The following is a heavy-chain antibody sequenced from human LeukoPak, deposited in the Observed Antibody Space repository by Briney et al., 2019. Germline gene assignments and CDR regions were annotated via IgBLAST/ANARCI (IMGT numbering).Heavy chain of an antibody. CDR2: ISGNGGRT. V-gene: IGHV3-64*01. CDR1: GFTFSTSA. CDR3: ARGEPDCAGDCPYWYLDL. D-gene: IGHD2-21*02. J-gene: IGHJ2*01. Sequence: GGSLRLSCAASGFTFSTSAMHWVRQAPGKGLEYVSAISGNGGRTYYANSVKGRFIISRDNSKNTVFLQMGSLGTEDMAVYYCARGEPDCAGDCPYWYLDLWGRGTLVTVSS.